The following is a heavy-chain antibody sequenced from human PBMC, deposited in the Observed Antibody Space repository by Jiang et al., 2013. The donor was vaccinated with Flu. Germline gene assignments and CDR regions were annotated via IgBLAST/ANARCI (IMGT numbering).Heavy chain of an antibody. Sequence: GSGLVKPSETLSLTCDVSGYSISSGYYWGWIRQPPGKGLEWLGSIYHTGSTYYNPSLRSRVTISVDTSKNQFSLKLSSLTAADTAVYYCARSGNSPGWFDPWGQGTLVTVSS. CDR3: ARSGNSPGWFDP. CDR2: IYHTGST. V-gene: IGHV4-38-2*01. J-gene: IGHJ5*02. CDR1: GYSISSGYY. D-gene: IGHD4-23*01.